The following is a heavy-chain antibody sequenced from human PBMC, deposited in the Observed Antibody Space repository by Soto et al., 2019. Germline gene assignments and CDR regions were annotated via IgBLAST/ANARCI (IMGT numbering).Heavy chain of an antibody. CDR3: ARTYYYDSSGYYDY. Sequence: SETLSLTCAVYGGSFSGYYWSWIRQPPGKGLEWIGEINHSGSTNYNPSLKSRVTISVDTSKNQFSLKLSSATAADTAVYYCARTYYYDSSGYYDYWGQGTLVTVSS. CDR1: GGSFSGYY. V-gene: IGHV4-34*01. J-gene: IGHJ4*02. CDR2: INHSGST. D-gene: IGHD3-22*01.